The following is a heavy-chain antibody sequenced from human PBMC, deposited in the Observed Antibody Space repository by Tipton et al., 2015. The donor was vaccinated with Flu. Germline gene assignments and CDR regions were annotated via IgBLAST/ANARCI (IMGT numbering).Heavy chain of an antibody. V-gene: IGHV4-39*01. CDR2: VYYSGST. CDR1: GGSISSSNHY. Sequence: TLSLTCTVSGGSISSSNHYWGWIRQLPGKGLEWIGSVYYSGSTYYNPSLKSRVTISVDMSKNQFSLRLSSVTAAVTAVYFCARRDYSNYVSEPKNWFDSWGQGTLVTVSS. D-gene: IGHD4-11*01. J-gene: IGHJ5*01. CDR3: ARRDYSNYVSEPKNWFDS.